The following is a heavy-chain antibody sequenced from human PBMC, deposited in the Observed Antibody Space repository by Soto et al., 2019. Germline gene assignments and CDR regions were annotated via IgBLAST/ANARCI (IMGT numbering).Heavy chain of an antibody. CDR2: IYYSGTT. D-gene: IGHD5-18*01. J-gene: IGHJ4*02. V-gene: IGHV4-31*03. Sequence: PSETLSLTCTVPGGSISSEGYYWSWFRQLPGKGLEWIGDIYYSGTTYHNPSLRSRLTISGDASKNQFSLKLSSVTAADTALYYCARGRGYSYGPYYFDYWGQGTLVTVSS. CDR1: GGSISSEGYY. CDR3: ARGRGYSYGPYYFDY.